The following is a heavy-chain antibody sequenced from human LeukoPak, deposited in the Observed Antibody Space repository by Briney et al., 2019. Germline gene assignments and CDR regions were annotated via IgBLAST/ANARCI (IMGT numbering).Heavy chain of an antibody. D-gene: IGHD3-9*01. V-gene: IGHV4-39*07. J-gene: IGHJ4*02. Sequence: SETLSLTCTVSGGSTSSTNYYWGWIRQPPGKGLEWIGSIYYSGATYYNSSLKSRVTMSADTPKNQFSLNLTSVTAADTALYYCARGPVRLARPYDFWGQGTLVTVSS. CDR1: GGSTSSTNYY. CDR2: IYYSGAT. CDR3: ARGPVRLARPYDF.